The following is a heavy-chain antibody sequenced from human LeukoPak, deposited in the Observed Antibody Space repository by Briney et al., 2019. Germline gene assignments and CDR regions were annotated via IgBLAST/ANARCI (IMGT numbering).Heavy chain of an antibody. CDR2: ISSSSSYT. CDR1: GFTFSDYY. V-gene: IGHV3-11*03. Sequence: GGPLRLSCAASGFTFSDYYMSWIRQAPGKGLEWVSYISSSSSYTNYADSVKGRFTISRDNAKNSLYLQMNSLRAEDTAVYYCARYCSSTSCYDYWGQGTLVTVSS. CDR3: ARYCSSTSCYDY. J-gene: IGHJ4*02. D-gene: IGHD2-2*01.